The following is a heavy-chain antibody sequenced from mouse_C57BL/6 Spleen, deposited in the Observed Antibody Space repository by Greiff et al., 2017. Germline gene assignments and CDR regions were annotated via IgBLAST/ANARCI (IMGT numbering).Heavy chain of an antibody. D-gene: IGHD1-1*01. J-gene: IGHJ3*01. CDR3: ARGATVVATEGAWFAY. CDR2: INPNDGTT. V-gene: IGHV1-39*01. Sequence: VQLQQSGPELVKPGASVKISCKASGYSFTDYNMNWVKQSNGKSLEWIGVINPNDGTTSYNQKFKGKATLTVDQSSSTAYMQLNSLTSEGSAVYYCARGATVVATEGAWFAYWGQGTLVTVSA. CDR1: GYSFTDYN.